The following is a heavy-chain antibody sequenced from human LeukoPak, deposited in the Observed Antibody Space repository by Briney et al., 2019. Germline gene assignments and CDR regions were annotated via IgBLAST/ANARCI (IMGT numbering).Heavy chain of an antibody. Sequence: GGSLRLSCAASGFTFSSYAMSWVRQAPGKGLEWVSAISGSGGSTYYADSVKGRFTISRDNSKNTLYLQMNSLRAEDTAVYYCAKSMVRGVNGYGMDVWGQGTTVTVPS. CDR1: GFTFSSYA. CDR2: ISGSGGST. J-gene: IGHJ6*02. CDR3: AKSMVRGVNGYGMDV. D-gene: IGHD3-10*01. V-gene: IGHV3-23*01.